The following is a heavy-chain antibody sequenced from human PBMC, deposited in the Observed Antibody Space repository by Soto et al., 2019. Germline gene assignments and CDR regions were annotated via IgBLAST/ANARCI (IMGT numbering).Heavy chain of an antibody. CDR1: GGSVSGYY. V-gene: IGHV4-34*01. J-gene: IGHJ4*02. Sequence: PSETLSLGCAVYGGSVSGYYWSWMRQPPGKGLEWIGEINHSGSTNYNPSLKSRVTISVDTSKNQFSLKLSSVTAADTAVYYCARGHSSGWYSPDWGQGTLVTVSS. CDR2: INHSGST. D-gene: IGHD6-19*01. CDR3: ARGHSSGWYSPD.